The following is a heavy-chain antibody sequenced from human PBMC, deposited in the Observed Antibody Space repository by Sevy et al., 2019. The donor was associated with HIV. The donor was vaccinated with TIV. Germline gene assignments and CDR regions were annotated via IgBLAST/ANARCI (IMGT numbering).Heavy chain of an antibody. J-gene: IGHJ5*01. CDR3: ARAGGDCYSKNECWFVS. Sequence: GGSLRLSCAASGFTFSAYSMNWVRQAPGKGLEWVSYISSSSGTIYYADSVKGQFTISRDNAKSSLYVQMNGLRAEDMAVYYCARAGGDCYSKNECWFVSWGQGTLVTVSS. D-gene: IGHD2-21*01. V-gene: IGHV3-48*01. CDR2: ISSSSGTI. CDR1: GFTFSAYS.